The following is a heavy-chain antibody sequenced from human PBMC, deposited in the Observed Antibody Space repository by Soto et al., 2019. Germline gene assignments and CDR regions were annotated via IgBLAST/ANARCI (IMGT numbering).Heavy chain of an antibody. D-gene: IGHD4-17*01. V-gene: IGHV1-18*01. J-gene: IGHJ6*02. CDR2: ISAYNGNT. Sequence: QVPLVQSGAEVKKPGASVKVSCKASGYTFTSYGISWVRQAPGQGLEWMGWISAYNGNTNYAQKLQGRVTMTTDTSTSTAYMELRSLRSDDTAVYYCARFHMTTVTYDYYYGMDVWGQGTTVTVSS. CDR1: GYTFTSYG. CDR3: ARFHMTTVTYDYYYGMDV.